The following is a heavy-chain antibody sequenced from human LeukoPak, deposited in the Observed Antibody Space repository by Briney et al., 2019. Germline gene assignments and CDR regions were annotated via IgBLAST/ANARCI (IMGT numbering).Heavy chain of an antibody. CDR2: ISGDGSTT. Sequence: GGSLRLSCAASGFTFSNYLMHWVRQAPGKGLVWVSRISGDGSTTTYADSVKGRFTSSRDNAKNTLCLQMNSLGVEDTAVYYCAREVVGLAFDYWGQGTLATVSS. V-gene: IGHV3-74*01. CDR3: AREVVGLAFDY. J-gene: IGHJ4*02. D-gene: IGHD1-26*01. CDR1: GFTFSNYL.